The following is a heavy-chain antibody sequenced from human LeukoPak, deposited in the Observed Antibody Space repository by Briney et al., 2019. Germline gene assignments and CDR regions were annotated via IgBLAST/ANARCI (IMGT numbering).Heavy chain of an antibody. Sequence: SETLSLTCTVSGGSISNYYWSWIRQPPGKGLEWIGYIYYSGSTNYNPSLKSRVTISVDTSKNQFSLKLSSVTAADTAVYYCASAFGYIGFDYWGQGTLVTVSS. CDR3: ASAFGYIGFDY. CDR2: IYYSGST. V-gene: IGHV4-59*01. J-gene: IGHJ4*02. D-gene: IGHD6-13*01. CDR1: GGSISNYY.